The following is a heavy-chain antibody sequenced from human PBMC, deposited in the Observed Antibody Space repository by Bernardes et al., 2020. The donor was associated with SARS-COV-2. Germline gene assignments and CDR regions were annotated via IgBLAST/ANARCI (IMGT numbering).Heavy chain of an antibody. CDR1: GVSMSNGVYS. V-gene: IGHV4-61*02. CDR3: AREAYYYDNSGFFHS. D-gene: IGHD3-22*01. J-gene: IGHJ4*02. CDR2: VSSSGST. Sequence: SETLSLTCAVSGVSMSNGVYSWSWIRHPAGRGLEWIGRVSSSGSTNYSPSLKSRVTISIDKWENQFSLKLSSVTAADTAVYYCAREAYYYDNSGFFHSWGQGILVSVS.